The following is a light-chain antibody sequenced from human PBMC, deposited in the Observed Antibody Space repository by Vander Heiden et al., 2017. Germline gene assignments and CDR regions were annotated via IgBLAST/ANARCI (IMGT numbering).Light chain of an antibody. CDR1: QVLNNQ. V-gene: IGKV3-11*01. CDR2: DSP. CDR3: QQRSSWPPIT. J-gene: IGKJ5*01. Sequence: EIVLTQSSATLSLSPGESATLSCRASQVLNNQLGWYQQKAGQAPRLLIHDSPNRATGSPARFRGTWSGKKFTLNIRSLELEDFAVYYCQQRSSWPPITFGQGTRLEIK.